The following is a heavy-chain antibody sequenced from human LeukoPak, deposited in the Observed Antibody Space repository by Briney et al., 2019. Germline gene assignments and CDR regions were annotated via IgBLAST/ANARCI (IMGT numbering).Heavy chain of an antibody. V-gene: IGHV4-39*07. D-gene: IGHD3-9*01. CDR2: IYYSGST. Sequence: SETLSLTCTVSGGSISSSSYYWGWIRQPPGKGLEWIGSIYYSGSTYYNPSLKSRVTISVDTSKNQFSLKLSSVTAADTAVYYCARVRYDILTGYYPNYWFDPWGQGTLVTVSS. CDR3: ARVRYDILTGYYPNYWFDP. J-gene: IGHJ5*02. CDR1: GGSISSSSYY.